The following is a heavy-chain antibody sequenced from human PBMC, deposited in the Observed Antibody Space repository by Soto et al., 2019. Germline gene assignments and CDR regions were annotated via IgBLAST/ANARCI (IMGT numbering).Heavy chain of an antibody. V-gene: IGHV4-31*03. J-gene: IGHJ3*02. CDR2: IYYSGST. D-gene: IGHD3-9*01. Sequence: PSETLSLTCTVSGGSISSGGYYWSWIRQHPGKGLEWIGYIYYSGSTYYNPSLKSRVTISVDTSKNQFSLKLSSVTAADTAVYYCARKNYDILTGSYAFDIWGQGTMVTVSS. CDR3: ARKNYDILTGSYAFDI. CDR1: GGSISSGGYY.